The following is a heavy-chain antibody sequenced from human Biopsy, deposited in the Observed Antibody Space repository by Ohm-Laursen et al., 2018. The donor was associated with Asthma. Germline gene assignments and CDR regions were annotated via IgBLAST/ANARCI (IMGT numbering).Heavy chain of an antibody. D-gene: IGHD3-10*01. CDR1: GYTFNSAG. CDR2: ISVYNGNT. Sequence: SSVKVSCKASGYTFNSAGITWVRQAPGQGIEWMGWISVYNGNTKVAQKLPDRVTMITDTSTSTAYMELRSLRSDDTAVYFCARAVDYSHYYGIDVWGQGTTVTVS. CDR3: ARAVDYSHYYGIDV. J-gene: IGHJ6*02. V-gene: IGHV1-18*01.